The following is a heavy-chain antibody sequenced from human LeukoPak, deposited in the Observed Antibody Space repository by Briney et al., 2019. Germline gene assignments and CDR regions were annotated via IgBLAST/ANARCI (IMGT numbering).Heavy chain of an antibody. D-gene: IGHD2-2*01. CDR1: GYTFTSYG. J-gene: IGHJ4*02. Sequence: ASVSVSCKASGYTFTSYGISWVRQAPGQGLEWMGWISAYNGNTNYAQKLQGRVTMTTDTSTSTAYMELRSLRSDDTAVYYCASGRVVPAAMDFDYWGQGTLVTVSS. V-gene: IGHV1-18*04. CDR3: ASGRVVPAAMDFDY. CDR2: ISAYNGNT.